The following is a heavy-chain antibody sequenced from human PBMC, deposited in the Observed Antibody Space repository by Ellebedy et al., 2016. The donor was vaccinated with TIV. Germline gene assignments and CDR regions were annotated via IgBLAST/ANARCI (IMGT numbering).Heavy chain of an antibody. D-gene: IGHD3-3*01. CDR1: GGSIGSDDYY. J-gene: IGHJ3*02. V-gene: IGHV4-30-4*01. CDR2: IFYSGST. CDR3: ARQKTDSGSFLCDI. Sequence: SETLSLTCTVSGGSIGSDDYYWSWIRQPPGKGLEWIGYIFYSGSTYYNPSLKSRVTISGDPSKNQFSLRMTSVTAADTAVYYCARQKTDSGSFLCDIWGQGTMVTVSS.